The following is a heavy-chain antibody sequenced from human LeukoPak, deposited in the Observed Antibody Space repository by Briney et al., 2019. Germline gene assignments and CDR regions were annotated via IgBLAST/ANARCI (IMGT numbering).Heavy chain of an antibody. Sequence: GGSLTLSCAASGFTFSSYSMNWVRQAPWKGLEWVSSISSSSSYIYYADSVKGRFTISRHNAKNSLYLQLKSLRAEDTAVYYCARHSWFDPWGQGTLVTVSS. CDR3: ARHSWFDP. V-gene: IGHV3-21*01. CDR2: ISSSSSYI. CDR1: GFTFSSYS. J-gene: IGHJ5*02.